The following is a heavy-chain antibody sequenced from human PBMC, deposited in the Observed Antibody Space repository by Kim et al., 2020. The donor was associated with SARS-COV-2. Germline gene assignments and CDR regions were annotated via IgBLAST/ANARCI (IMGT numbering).Heavy chain of an antibody. J-gene: IGHJ4*02. Sequence: GGSLRLSCAASGFTFDDYAMHWVRQAPGKGLEWVSGISWNSGSIGYADSVKGRFTISRDNAKNSLYLQMNSLRAEDTALYYCAKVAVPSYGSGTILDYWGQGTLVTVSS. D-gene: IGHD3-10*01. V-gene: IGHV3-9*01. CDR1: GFTFDDYA. CDR3: AKVAVPSYGSGTILDY. CDR2: ISWNSGSI.